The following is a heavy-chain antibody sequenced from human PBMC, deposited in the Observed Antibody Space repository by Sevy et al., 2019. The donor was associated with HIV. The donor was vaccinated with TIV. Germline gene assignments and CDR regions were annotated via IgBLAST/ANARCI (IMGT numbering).Heavy chain of an antibody. J-gene: IGHJ4*02. CDR1: GYTFTSYD. CDR2: MNPNSGNT. Sequence: ASVKVSCKASGYTFTSYDINWVRQATGQGLEWMGWMNPNSGNTGYPQKLQGRVTRTRNTPISTAYMELSSLRSEDTAVYFCARAGSGWYDHYFDPWGQGTLVTVSS. CDR3: ARAGSGWYDHYFDP. V-gene: IGHV1-8*01. D-gene: IGHD6-19*01.